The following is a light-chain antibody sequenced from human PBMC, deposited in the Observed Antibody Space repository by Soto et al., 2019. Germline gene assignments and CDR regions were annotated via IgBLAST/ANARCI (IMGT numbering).Light chain of an antibody. CDR2: GSS. CDR1: QSVYSTY. J-gene: IGKJ1*01. CDR3: QQYGSSPST. Sequence: EIVLTQSPATLSLSPGDTATLSCRASQSVYSTYLAWYQHKVGQAPRLLIYGSSTRATGIPDRFSGSGSGTDFTLTIRRLEPEDFAVYYCQQYGSSPSTFGQGTKVEVK. V-gene: IGKV3-20*01.